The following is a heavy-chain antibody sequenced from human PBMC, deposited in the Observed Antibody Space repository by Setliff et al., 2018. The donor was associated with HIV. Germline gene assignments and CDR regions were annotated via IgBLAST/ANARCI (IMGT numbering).Heavy chain of an antibody. CDR3: ARDLVPQKRNNFWSGYSDY. D-gene: IGHD3-3*01. Sequence: TLSLTCTVSGGSISSHYWSWIRQPPGKGLEWIGSIYYSGSTNYNPSLKSRVTISVDTSKNQFSLKLSSVTAADTAVYYCARDLVPQKRNNFWSGYSDYWGQGTLVTVSS. CDR1: GGSISSHY. V-gene: IGHV4-59*11. J-gene: IGHJ4*02. CDR2: IYYSGST.